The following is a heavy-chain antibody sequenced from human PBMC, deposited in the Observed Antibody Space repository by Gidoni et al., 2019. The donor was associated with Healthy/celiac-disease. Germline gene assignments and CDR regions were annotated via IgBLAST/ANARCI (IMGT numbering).Heavy chain of an antibody. Sequence: QVQLVQSGAEVKKPGASVKVSCKASGYTFTSYGISCVRQAPGQGLEWMGGISAYNGNTNYAQKLQGRVTMTTDTSTSTAYMELRSLRSDDTAVYYCARVVVLRYPTPGSYCSSTSCPYYYYGMDVWGQGTTVTVSS. CDR1: GYTFTSYG. V-gene: IGHV1-18*01. CDR3: ARVVVLRYPTPGSYCSSTSCPYYYYGMDV. D-gene: IGHD2-2*01. J-gene: IGHJ6*02. CDR2: ISAYNGNT.